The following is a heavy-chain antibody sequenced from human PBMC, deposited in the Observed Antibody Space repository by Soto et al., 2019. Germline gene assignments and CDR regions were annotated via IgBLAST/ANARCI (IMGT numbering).Heavy chain of an antibody. CDR3: AKHFEYQLLSWFDP. J-gene: IGHJ5*02. V-gene: IGHV3-23*01. CDR2: ISAGGGNT. D-gene: IGHD2-2*01. Sequence: EVQLLESGGGLVQPGGSLRLSCVASGFSFSTYAMSWVRQAPGKGLEWVSGISAGGGNTYYADSVGGRFTISRDNSKNTLYLQISSLRAEDTDLYYCAKHFEYQLLSWFDPWGQGTLVTVSS. CDR1: GFSFSTYA.